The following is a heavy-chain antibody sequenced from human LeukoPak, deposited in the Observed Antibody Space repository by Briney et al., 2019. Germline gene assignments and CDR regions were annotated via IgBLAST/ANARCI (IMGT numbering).Heavy chain of an antibody. CDR2: IYHSGST. CDR3: ARGEVLRYFDWVYYYYYYMDV. J-gene: IGHJ6*03. D-gene: IGHD3-9*01. Sequence: SETLSLTCTVSGYSISSGYYWGWIRQPPGKGLEWIGSIYHSGSTYYNPSLKSRVTISVDTSKNQFSLKLSSVTAADTAVYYCARGEVLRYFDWVYYYYYYMDVWGKGTTVTISS. CDR1: GYSISSGYY. V-gene: IGHV4-38-2*02.